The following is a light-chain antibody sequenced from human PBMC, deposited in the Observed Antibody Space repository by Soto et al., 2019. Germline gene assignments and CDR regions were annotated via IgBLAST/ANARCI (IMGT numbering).Light chain of an antibody. V-gene: IGKV1-5*01. CDR1: QSISSW. J-gene: IGKJ1*01. Sequence: DIQMTQSPSTLSASVGDRVTITCRASQSISSWLAWYQQKPGKAPKLLIYDASGLESGVPSRFSGGGSVTEFTLTISSLQPDDFATYYCQQYHSYSWAFGQGSKVDI. CDR2: DAS. CDR3: QQYHSYSWA.